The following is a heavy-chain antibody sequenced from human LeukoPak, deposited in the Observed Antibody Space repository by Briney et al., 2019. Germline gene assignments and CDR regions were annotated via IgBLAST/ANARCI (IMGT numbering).Heavy chain of an antibody. V-gene: IGHV4-59*01. CDR3: ASRRGYVDTALVMDD. Sequence: SETLTLTCTVSGCSISNYYWSWIRQPPGKGLEWIGYISYTGNTNYTPSVKSRVTLSIDTSKNQFSLRLACVTAADTAVYFCASRRGYVDTALVMDDWGQGTLVTVSS. CDR2: ISYTGNT. J-gene: IGHJ4*02. D-gene: IGHD5-18*01. CDR1: GCSISNYY.